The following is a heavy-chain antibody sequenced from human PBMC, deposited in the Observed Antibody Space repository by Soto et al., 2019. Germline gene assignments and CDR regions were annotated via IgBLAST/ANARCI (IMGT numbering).Heavy chain of an antibody. D-gene: IGHD4-17*01. Sequence: GGSLRLSCAASGFTFSSYGMHWVRQAPGKGLEWVAVIWYDGSNKYYADSVKGRFTISRDNSKNTLYLQMNSLRAEDTAVYYCARDLYGDYYLDYWGQGTLVTVSS. CDR3: ARDLYGDYYLDY. V-gene: IGHV3-33*01. CDR1: GFTFSSYG. CDR2: IWYDGSNK. J-gene: IGHJ4*02.